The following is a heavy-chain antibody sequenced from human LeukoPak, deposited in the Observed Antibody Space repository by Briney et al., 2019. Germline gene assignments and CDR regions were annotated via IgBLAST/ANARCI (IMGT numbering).Heavy chain of an antibody. CDR2: IRRKANSYAT. V-gene: IGHV3-73*01. CDR3: TRRGVVAPHHYWYFDL. J-gene: IGHJ2*01. D-gene: IGHD2-15*01. Sequence: GGSLRLSCAASGFTFSGSAMRWVRQAPGEGREWVGRIRRKANSYATAYAASVKGRFTIARDDAKNTAYLQMNSLKTEDTAVYYCTRRGVVAPHHYWYFDLWGRGTLVTVSS. CDR1: GFTFSGSA.